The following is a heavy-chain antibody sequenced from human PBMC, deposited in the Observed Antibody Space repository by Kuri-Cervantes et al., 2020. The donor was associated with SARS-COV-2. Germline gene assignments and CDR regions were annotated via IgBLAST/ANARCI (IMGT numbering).Heavy chain of an antibody. V-gene: IGHV4-30-4*01. Sequence: SETLSLTCTVSGGSFINTDHYWTWIRQPPGKGLEWIGHIYYSGGTFYNPSLQSRILMSIDTSKNQFSLKLSSVTAADTAVYYCAGVENFRGTNKYYPFFHYWGQGTPVTVSS. CDR1: GGSFINTDHY. J-gene: IGHJ4*02. D-gene: IGHD3-16*01. CDR2: IYYSGGT. CDR3: AGVENFRGTNKYYPFFHY.